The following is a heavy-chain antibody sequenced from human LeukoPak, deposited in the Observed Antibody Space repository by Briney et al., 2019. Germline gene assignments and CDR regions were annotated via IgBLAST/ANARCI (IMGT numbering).Heavy chain of an antibody. V-gene: IGHV3-23*01. J-gene: IGHJ4*02. CDR2: ISGSGGST. D-gene: IGHD3-22*01. CDR3: AKGDYYDSSGSVTTDY. CDR1: GFTFSSYA. Sequence: GGSLRLSCAASGFTFSSYAMSWVRQAPGKGLEWVSAISGSGGSTYYADSVKGRFTISRDNSKNTLHLQMNSLRAEDTAVYYCAKGDYYDSSGSVTTDYWGQGTLVTVSS.